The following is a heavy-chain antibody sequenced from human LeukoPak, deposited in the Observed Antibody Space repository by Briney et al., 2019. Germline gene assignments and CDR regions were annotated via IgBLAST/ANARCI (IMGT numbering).Heavy chain of an antibody. CDR2: IYSGGST. D-gene: IGHD5-12*01. V-gene: IGHV3-53*01. J-gene: IGHJ6*02. CDR1: GFTVSSNY. CDR3: ARGRYEFSAAMDV. Sequence: GGSLILSCAASGFTVSSNYMSWVRQAPGKGLEWVSVIYSGGSTNYADSVRGRFTIFGDNSKNTLYLQMNSLRAEDTAVYYCARGRYEFSAAMDVWGQGTTVTVSS.